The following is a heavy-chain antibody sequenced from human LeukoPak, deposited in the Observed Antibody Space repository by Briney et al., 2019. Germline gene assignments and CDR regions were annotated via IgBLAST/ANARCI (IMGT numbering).Heavy chain of an antibody. J-gene: IGHJ4*02. CDR3: ARGSTVAARRVWYFDY. Sequence: ASVTVSCKASGYTFTGYYMHWVRQAPGQGLEWMGWINPNSGGTNYAQKFQGWVTMTRDTSISTAYMELSRLRSDDTAVYYCARGSTVAARRVWYFDYWGQGTLVTVSS. V-gene: IGHV1-2*04. D-gene: IGHD6-6*01. CDR2: INPNSGGT. CDR1: GYTFTGYY.